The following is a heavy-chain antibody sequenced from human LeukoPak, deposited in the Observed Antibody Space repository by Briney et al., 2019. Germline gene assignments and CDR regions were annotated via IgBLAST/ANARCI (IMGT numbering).Heavy chain of an antibody. D-gene: IGHD1-26*01. J-gene: IGHJ4*02. CDR2: IKQDGSEK. Sequence: GGSLRLSCAASGFTFSSYWMSWVRQAPGKGLERVANIKQDGSEKYYVDSVKGRFTISRDNARNSLYLQMNSLRAEDTAVYYCARDKSVGATPLDYWGQGTLVTVSS. CDR1: GFTFSSYW. CDR3: ARDKSVGATPLDY. V-gene: IGHV3-7*05.